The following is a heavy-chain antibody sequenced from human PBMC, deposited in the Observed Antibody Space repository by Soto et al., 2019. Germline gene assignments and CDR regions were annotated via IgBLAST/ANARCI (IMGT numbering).Heavy chain of an antibody. CDR2: ISSSSSYI. J-gene: IGHJ6*02. D-gene: IGHD4-17*01. Sequence: ETLSLTCTVSGGSISSYYWNWVRQAPGKGLEWVSSISSSSSYIYYADSVKGRFTISRDNAKNSLYLQMNSLRAEDTAVYYCAGAGDDYGDFYYYYGMDVWGQGTTVTVSS. V-gene: IGHV3-21*01. CDR3: AGAGDDYGDFYYYYGMDV. CDR1: GGSISSYY.